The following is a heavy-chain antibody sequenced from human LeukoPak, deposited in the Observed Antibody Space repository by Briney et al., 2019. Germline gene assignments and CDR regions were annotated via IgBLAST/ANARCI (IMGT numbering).Heavy chain of an antibody. CDR3: ARAMSTFGGVRNYFDS. D-gene: IGHD3-16*01. CDR2: VSISSGTI. CDR1: GFTSIGHN. Sequence: PGGSLRLSCAASGFTSIGHNMNWVRQAPGKGLEWVSFVSISSGTIYYADSVKGRFRISRDNAKSSLDLEMNSLRAEDTAVYYCARAMSTFGGVRNYFDSWGQGTLVTVSS. J-gene: IGHJ4*02. V-gene: IGHV3-48*04.